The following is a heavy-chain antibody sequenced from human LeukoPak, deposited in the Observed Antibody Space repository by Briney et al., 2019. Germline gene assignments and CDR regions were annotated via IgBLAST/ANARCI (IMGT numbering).Heavy chain of an antibody. CDR3: ASNSGANSSGFDY. CDR1: GGSISSGGYY. CDR2: IYYSGST. V-gene: IGHV4-31*03. Sequence: PSETLSLTSTVSGGSISSGGYYCSWIRQHPGKGLEWVGYIYYSGSTYYNPSLKSRATISVDTSKNQFSLKLSSVTAADTAVYYCASNSGANSSGFDYWGQGTLVTVSS. D-gene: IGHD3-22*01. J-gene: IGHJ4*02.